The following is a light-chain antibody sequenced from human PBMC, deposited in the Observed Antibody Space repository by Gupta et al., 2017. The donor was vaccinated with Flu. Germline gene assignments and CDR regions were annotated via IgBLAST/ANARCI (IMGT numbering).Light chain of an antibody. CDR2: DET. V-gene: IGLV3-21*02. CDR1: NIGSQR. J-gene: IGLJ2*01. Sequence: SYVLTQPPSVSVAPGQTARITCGGNNIGSQRVHWYQQKPGQAPVLVVYDETYRPSGIPERFSGSNSENTATLTISRVEAGDEADYYCQVWDSSSDHRIFGGGTKMTVL. CDR3: QVWDSSSDHRI.